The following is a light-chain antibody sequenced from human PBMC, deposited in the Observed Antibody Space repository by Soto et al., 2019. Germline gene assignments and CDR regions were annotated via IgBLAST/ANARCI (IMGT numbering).Light chain of an antibody. V-gene: IGKV1-12*01. CDR3: QPANSFPLT. CDR2: AAS. CDR1: QGINTW. J-gene: IGKJ4*01. Sequence: DIQMTQSPSSVSASVGDRGTITCRASQGINTWLAWYQQKPGTAPKLLIYAASTLQSGVPSRFSGSGSGTDFTLTISSLQPEDFATYYCQPANSFPLTFGGGTKVEIK.